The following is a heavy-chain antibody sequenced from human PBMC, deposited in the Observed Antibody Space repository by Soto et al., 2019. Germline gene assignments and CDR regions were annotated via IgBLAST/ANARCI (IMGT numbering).Heavy chain of an antibody. Sequence: PSETLSLTCTVSGGSISSGGYYWSWIRQHPGKGLEWIGYIYYSGSTYYNPSLKSRVTISVDTSKNHFSLKLSSVTAADTAVYYCARGIRITIFGVPKGWFDPWGQGTLVTVSS. J-gene: IGHJ5*02. D-gene: IGHD3-3*01. V-gene: IGHV4-31*03. CDR3: ARGIRITIFGVPKGWFDP. CDR1: GGSISSGGYY. CDR2: IYYSGST.